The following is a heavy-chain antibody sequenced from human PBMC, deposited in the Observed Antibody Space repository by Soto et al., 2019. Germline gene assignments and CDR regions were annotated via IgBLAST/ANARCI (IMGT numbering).Heavy chain of an antibody. V-gene: IGHV4-59*08. CDR1: GGCISSWY. Sequence: PSESVSVTCTVSGGCISSWYWSWLRQPPGKGLEWIGYIFYTGRIDYNPSLKRRVTFSLDTSKNQFSRNLSSVTAADTTFYYCARQDTQEGIVDYGSQGTMGIVSS. CDR2: IFYTGRI. J-gene: IGHJ4*02. D-gene: IGHD5-18*01. CDR3: ARQDTQEGIVDY.